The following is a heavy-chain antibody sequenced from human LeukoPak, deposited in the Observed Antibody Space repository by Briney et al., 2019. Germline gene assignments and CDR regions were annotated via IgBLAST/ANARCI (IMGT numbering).Heavy chain of an antibody. Sequence: GESLKISCKGSEYSFISHWIGWVRHVPGKGLEWMGILFPGDSDTRYSPAFEGQVTMSVDKSISTVYLQSSSLKASDTAIYYCARANISPRVPWYYHYVDVWGKGTMVTVSS. CDR3: ARANISPRVPWYYHYVDV. V-gene: IGHV5-51*01. J-gene: IGHJ6*03. D-gene: IGHD2/OR15-2a*01. CDR2: LFPGDSDT. CDR1: EYSFISHW.